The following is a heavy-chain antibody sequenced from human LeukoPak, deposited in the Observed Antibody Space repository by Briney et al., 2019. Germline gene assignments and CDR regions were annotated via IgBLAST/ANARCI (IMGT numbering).Heavy chain of an antibody. CDR1: GYTFTSYG. V-gene: IGHV1-18*01. D-gene: IGHD3-10*01. CDR3: AVNMVRGSRDY. CDR2: ISAYNGNT. Sequence: ASVKVSCKASGYTFTSYGIGWVRQAPGQGLEWMGWISAYNGNTNYAQKLQGRVTMTTDTSTSTAYMELRSLRSDDTAVYYCAVNMVRGSRDYWGQGTLVTVSS. J-gene: IGHJ4*02.